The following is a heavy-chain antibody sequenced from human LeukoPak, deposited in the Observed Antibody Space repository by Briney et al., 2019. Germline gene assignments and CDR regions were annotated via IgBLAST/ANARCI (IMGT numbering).Heavy chain of an antibody. CDR3: AKTRYSSSWYLAHFDY. Sequence: GGSLRLSCVASGFTFNSYAMHWVRQAPGKGLEWVSGISWNSGSIGYADSVKGRFTISRDNAKNSLYLQMNSLRAEDTALYYCAKTRYSSSWYLAHFDYWGQGTLVTVSS. D-gene: IGHD6-13*01. V-gene: IGHV3-9*01. CDR2: ISWNSGSI. J-gene: IGHJ4*02. CDR1: GFTFNSYA.